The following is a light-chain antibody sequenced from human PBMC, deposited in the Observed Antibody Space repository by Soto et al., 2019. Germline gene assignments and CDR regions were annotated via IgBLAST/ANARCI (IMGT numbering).Light chain of an antibody. CDR1: QIISSY. J-gene: IGKJ1*01. CDR3: QQYKTYPTWT. Sequence: DIQMTQSPSTLSASVGDRVTITCRASQIISSYLAWYQQKPGKAPKLLISKASSLESGVPSRFSGSGSGTQFTLTISSLQPDDFATYHCQQYKTYPTWTFGQGTKVDMK. CDR2: KAS. V-gene: IGKV1-5*03.